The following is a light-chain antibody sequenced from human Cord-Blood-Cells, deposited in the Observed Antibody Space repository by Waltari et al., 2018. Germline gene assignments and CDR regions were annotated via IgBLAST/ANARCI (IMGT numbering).Light chain of an antibody. V-gene: IGKV1-8*01. J-gene: IGKJ2*03. CDR3: QQYYRGYS. CDR1: QGISSY. Sequence: IRMTKSPSSFSASTGDRVTITCRASQGISSYLAWYQQKPGKAPKLLIYAASTLQSGVPSRFSGSGSGTDFTLTISCLQSEDFATYYCQQYYRGYSFGQGTKLEIK. CDR2: AAS.